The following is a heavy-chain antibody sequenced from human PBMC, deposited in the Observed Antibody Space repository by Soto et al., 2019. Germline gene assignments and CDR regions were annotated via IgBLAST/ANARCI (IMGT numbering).Heavy chain of an antibody. CDR1: GFTSGSCW. V-gene: IGHV3-7*01. D-gene: IGHD3-10*01. J-gene: IGHJ4*01. CDR3: ATPSGYGSGASVTPYLDY. CDR2: IKMDASEK. Sequence: PGGSLRLACAASGFTSGSCWMGWVSQAAGKGLEWLATIKMDASEKKYGDSVKGRFTMSRDNAKNSLYLQMDSLRAEDTAVYYSATPSGYGSGASVTPYLDYWGHGTLVTVSS.